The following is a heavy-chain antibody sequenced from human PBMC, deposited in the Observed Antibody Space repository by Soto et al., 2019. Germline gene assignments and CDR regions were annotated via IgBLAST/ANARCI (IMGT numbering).Heavy chain of an antibody. J-gene: IGHJ6*02. Sequence: QVQLVESGGGVVQSGGSLRLSCLASGFDFSSHGMYWVRQAPGRGLEWVALISYEGSRKFYVDSLKGRFTISRDNSKHTLYLHMSSLRPEDTDLYYCAKDFELPDGDYYHYGMDVWGQGTTVSVSS. CDR1: GFDFSSHG. D-gene: IGHD1-7*01. CDR2: ISYEGSRK. CDR3: AKDFELPDGDYYHYGMDV. V-gene: IGHV3-30*18.